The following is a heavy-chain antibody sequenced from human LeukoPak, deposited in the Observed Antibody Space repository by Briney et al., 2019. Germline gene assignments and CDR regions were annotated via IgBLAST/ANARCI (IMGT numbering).Heavy chain of an antibody. V-gene: IGHV4-4*09. J-gene: IGHJ6*03. CDR1: GVSISSYY. Sequence: SETLSLTCTVSGVSISSYYWSWVRQPPGKGLEWVGYIYTSGSTNYNPSLKSRVTISVDTSKNQFSLKLSSVTAADTAVYYCARLYSSSWTYYYYYMDVWGKGTTVTVSS. D-gene: IGHD6-13*01. CDR2: IYTSGST. CDR3: ARLYSSSWTYYYYYMDV.